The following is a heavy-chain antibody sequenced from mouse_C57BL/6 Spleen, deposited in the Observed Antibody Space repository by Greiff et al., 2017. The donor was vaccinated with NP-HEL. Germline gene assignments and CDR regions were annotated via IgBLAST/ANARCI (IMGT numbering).Heavy chain of an antibody. V-gene: IGHV5-4*01. J-gene: IGHJ3*01. D-gene: IGHD2-4*01. CDR1: GFTFSSYA. Sequence: EVKLVESGGGLVKPGGSLKLSCAASGFTFSSYAMSWVRQTPEKRLEWVATISDGGSYTYYPDNVKGRFTISRDNAKNNLYLQMSHLKSEDTAMYYCAREGYDYDIAWFAYWGQGTLVTVSA. CDR2: ISDGGSYT. CDR3: AREGYDYDIAWFAY.